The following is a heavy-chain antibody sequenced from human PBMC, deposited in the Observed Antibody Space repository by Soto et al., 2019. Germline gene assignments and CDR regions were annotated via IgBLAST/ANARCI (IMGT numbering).Heavy chain of an antibody. D-gene: IGHD2-2*01. CDR3: ARLHCDSPNCVPLDP. Sequence: QLQLQESGPGLVKPSETLSLTCTVSGGSIRDDRYYWGWIRQPPGKGLEWIGSIYYSGTSSYNPSLKSRVPMSVDTSKKQWSLRLSSVTAADTAVYYCARLHCDSPNCVPLDPWGQGTLVIVSS. V-gene: IGHV4-39*01. J-gene: IGHJ5*02. CDR1: GGSIRDDRYY. CDR2: IYYSGTS.